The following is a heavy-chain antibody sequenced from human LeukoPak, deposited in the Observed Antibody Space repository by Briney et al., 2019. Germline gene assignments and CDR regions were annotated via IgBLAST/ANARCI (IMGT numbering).Heavy chain of an antibody. CDR1: GFTFSRYT. CDR2: ISTSGTTT. CDR3: AMRGDILVIPATYMFDY. D-gene: IGHD2-2*01. Sequence: PGGSLRLSCAASGFTFSRYTMNWVRQAPGKGLEWVSYISTSGTTTYYADSVKGRFTISRDNAKNSLYLQMNSLRAEDTAVYYCAMRGDILVIPATYMFDYWGQGTLVTVSS. V-gene: IGHV3-48*01. J-gene: IGHJ4*02.